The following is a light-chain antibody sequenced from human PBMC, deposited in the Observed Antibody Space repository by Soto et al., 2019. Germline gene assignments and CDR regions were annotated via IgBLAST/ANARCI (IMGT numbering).Light chain of an antibody. CDR1: QSVSSSF. Sequence: EIVLTQSPGTLSLSPGERAALSCRASQSVSSSFLAWYQQKPGQTPRLLIYDASGRATGIPDRFSGSGSGTDFTLTISRLEPEDFAVYYCQQYGSSPPTFGQGTKLEIK. CDR2: DAS. CDR3: QQYGSSPPT. J-gene: IGKJ2*01. V-gene: IGKV3-20*01.